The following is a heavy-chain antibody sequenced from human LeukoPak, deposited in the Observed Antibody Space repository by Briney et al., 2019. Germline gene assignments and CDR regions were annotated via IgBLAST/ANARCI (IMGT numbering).Heavy chain of an antibody. Sequence: ASVKVSCKASGYTFTSYYMHWVPHAPAQGLEWMGIINHNGGSTSYAQKFQRRVTMTRDTSTSTVYMELSSLRSEDTAVYYCARDVVGYYGSGSYYSSDAFDIWGQGTMVTVSS. CDR2: INHNGGST. CDR3: ARDVVGYYGSGSYYSSDAFDI. J-gene: IGHJ3*02. CDR1: GYTFTSYY. V-gene: IGHV1-46*01. D-gene: IGHD3-10*01.